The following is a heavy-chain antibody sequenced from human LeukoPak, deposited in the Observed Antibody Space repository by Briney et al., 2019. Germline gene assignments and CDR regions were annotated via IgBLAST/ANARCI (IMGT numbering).Heavy chain of an antibody. J-gene: IGHJ6*02. D-gene: IGHD3-3*01. CDR3: AREKSYYDFWSGFAYGMDV. Sequence: GGSLRLSCAASGFSFSNYYMTWVRQAPGKGLEWVSVIYSGGSTYYADSVKGRFTISRDNSKNTLYLQMNSLRAEDTAVYYCAREKSYYDFWSGFAYGMDVWGQGTTVTVSS. CDR2: IYSGGST. CDR1: GFSFSNYY. V-gene: IGHV3-53*01.